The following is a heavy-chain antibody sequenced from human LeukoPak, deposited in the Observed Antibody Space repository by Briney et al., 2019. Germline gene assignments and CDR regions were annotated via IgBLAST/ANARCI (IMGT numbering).Heavy chain of an antibody. D-gene: IGHD3-3*01. CDR2: IYYSGST. J-gene: IGHJ4*02. V-gene: IGHV4-39*01. CDR1: GGSISSSSYC. Sequence: SETLSLTCTVSGGSISSSSYCWGWIRQPPGKGLEWIGSIYYSGSTYYNPSLKSRVTISVDTSKNQFSLKLSSVTAADTAVYYCARNTRFLEWPYFDYWGQGTLVTVSS. CDR3: ARNTRFLEWPYFDY.